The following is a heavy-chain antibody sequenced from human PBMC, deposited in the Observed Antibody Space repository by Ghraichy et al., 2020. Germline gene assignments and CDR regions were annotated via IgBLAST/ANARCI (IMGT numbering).Heavy chain of an antibody. CDR3: ARKGGTFDY. CDR2: IKYSGSEK. J-gene: IGHJ4*02. CDR1: GFTFSSYY. Sequence: GGSLRLSCAASGFTFSSYYMSWVRQAPGKGLEWVANIKYSGSEKNSVDSVKGRFTISRDNVKNSLLLQMNNLRAEDTAVYYCARKGGTFDYWGQGTRVTVSS. V-gene: IGHV3-7*03. D-gene: IGHD1-26*01.